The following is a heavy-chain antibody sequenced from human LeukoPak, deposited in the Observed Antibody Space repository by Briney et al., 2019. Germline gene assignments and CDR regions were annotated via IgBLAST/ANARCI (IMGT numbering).Heavy chain of an antibody. V-gene: IGHV3-23*01. D-gene: IGHD3-22*01. CDR3: AKDPSSSGYKDY. CDR2: ISGSGGST. Sequence: GGSLRLSCAASGFTFSSYAMSWVRQAPGKGLEWVSAISGSGGSTYYADSVKGRFTISRDNSKNTLYLQMNSLRAEDTAIYYCAKDPSSSGYKDYWGQGTLVTVSS. CDR1: GFTFSSYA. J-gene: IGHJ4*02.